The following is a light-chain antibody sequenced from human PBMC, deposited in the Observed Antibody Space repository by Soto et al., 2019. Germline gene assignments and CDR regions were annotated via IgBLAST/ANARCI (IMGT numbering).Light chain of an antibody. CDR2: EVI. V-gene: IGLV2-14*01. Sequence: QSALTQPASVSASPGQSITISCTGTSSDIGDYDYVSWYQQHPGKAPKLIIYEVINRPSGVSDRLSGSKSGNTASLTISGLQSEDEADYYCTSYTTINTYIFGTGTKVTVL. CDR3: TSYTTINTYI. J-gene: IGLJ1*01. CDR1: SSDIGDYDY.